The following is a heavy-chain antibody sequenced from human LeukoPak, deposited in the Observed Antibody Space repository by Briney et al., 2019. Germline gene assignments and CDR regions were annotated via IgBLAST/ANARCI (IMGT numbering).Heavy chain of an antibody. CDR2: ISSSSSYI. CDR1: GFTFSSYS. J-gene: IGHJ3*02. Sequence: PGGSLRLSCAASGFTFSSYSMNWVRQAPGKGLEWVSSISSSSSYIYYADSVKGRFTISRDNAKNSLYLQMNSLRAEDTAVYYCAKDSQKVPPDAFDIWGQGTMVTVSS. CDR3: AKDSQKVPPDAFDI. V-gene: IGHV3-21*04.